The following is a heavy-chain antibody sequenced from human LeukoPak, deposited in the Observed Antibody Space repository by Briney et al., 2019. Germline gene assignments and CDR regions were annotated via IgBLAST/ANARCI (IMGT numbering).Heavy chain of an antibody. J-gene: IGHJ5*02. V-gene: IGHV5-51*01. D-gene: IGHD3-9*01. Sequence: VESLKISCKGSGYSFTSYWIGWVRQIPGKGLEWMGIIYPGDSDTRYSPSFQGQVTISADKSIGTAYLQWSSLKASDTAMYYCARHGAPPRLYDIFPNWFDPWGQGTLVTVSS. CDR2: IYPGDSDT. CDR3: ARHGAPPRLYDIFPNWFDP. CDR1: GYSFTSYW.